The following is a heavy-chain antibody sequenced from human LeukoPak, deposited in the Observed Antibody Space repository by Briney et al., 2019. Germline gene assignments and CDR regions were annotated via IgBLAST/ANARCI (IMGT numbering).Heavy chain of an antibody. CDR2: ISGSGGST. D-gene: IGHD3-22*01. CDR3: AKWGGAGGGYYDIQRGLIDY. CDR1: GFTFSSYA. J-gene: IGHJ4*02. V-gene: IGHV3-23*01. Sequence: GGSLRLSCAASGFTFSSYAMSWVRQAPGKGLEWVSAISGSGGSTYYADSVKGRFTISRDNSKNTLYLQMNSLRAEDTAVYYCAKWGGAGGGYYDIQRGLIDYWGQGTLVTVSS.